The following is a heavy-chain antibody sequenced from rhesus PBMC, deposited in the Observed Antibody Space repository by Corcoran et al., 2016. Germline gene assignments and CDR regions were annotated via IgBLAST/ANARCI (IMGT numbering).Heavy chain of an antibody. Sequence: QVQLQESGPGMVKPSETLSLPRAVPGASVSRYWWNWIRQTPGKALEWIGEINGDTGSTNYSPSLKSRVTISKYASKNQFSLNLSSVTGADTALYYCTNLFTYYAPLDYWGQGVLVTVSS. CDR3: TNLFTYYAPLDY. J-gene: IGHJ4*01. V-gene: IGHV4-80*01. CDR1: GASVSRYW. D-gene: IGHD2-15*01. CDR2: INGDTGST.